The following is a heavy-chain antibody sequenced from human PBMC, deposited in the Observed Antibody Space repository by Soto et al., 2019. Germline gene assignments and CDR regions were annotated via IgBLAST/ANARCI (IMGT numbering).Heavy chain of an antibody. D-gene: IGHD1-26*01. Sequence: QVHLQESGPGLVKPSETLSLTCTVSGASIRNYYWSWIRQPPGKGLEWIGFHYYSGSTNYNPSLNSRVTMSVDTSKNQFSLKLTSVTAADTAVYYCARDQNGSPRFEYLGQGIMVTVSS. CDR2: HYYSGST. J-gene: IGHJ4*02. CDR1: GASIRNYY. CDR3: ARDQNGSPRFEY. V-gene: IGHV4-59*01.